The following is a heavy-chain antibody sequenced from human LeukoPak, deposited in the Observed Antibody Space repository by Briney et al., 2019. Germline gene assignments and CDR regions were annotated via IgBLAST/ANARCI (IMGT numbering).Heavy chain of an antibody. V-gene: IGHV3-30*18. CDR2: ISYDGSNK. J-gene: IGHJ3*02. CDR1: GFTFSYYG. Sequence: GRSLRLSCAASGFTFSYYGMHWVRQAPGKGLEWVAVISYDGSNKYYAESVKGRFTISRDNSKNTLYLQMNSLRAEDTAVYYCAKDYYGSSGYYNDAFDMWGQGTMVTVSS. CDR3: AKDYYGSSGYYNDAFDM. D-gene: IGHD3-22*01.